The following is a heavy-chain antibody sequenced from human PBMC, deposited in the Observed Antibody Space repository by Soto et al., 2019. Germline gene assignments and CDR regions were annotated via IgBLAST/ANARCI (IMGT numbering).Heavy chain of an antibody. V-gene: IGHV3-23*01. Sequence: QPGGSLRLSCVASGFTFSSYAMTWVRQAPGKGLEWVSSMGGSGRSTYYTDSVKGRFTISRDNSKSTLYLQMTSLRAEDTALYYCARDQGWYANWGQGTLVTVSS. D-gene: IGHD2-8*01. CDR1: GFTFSSYA. CDR2: MGGSGRST. CDR3: ARDQGWYAN. J-gene: IGHJ4*02.